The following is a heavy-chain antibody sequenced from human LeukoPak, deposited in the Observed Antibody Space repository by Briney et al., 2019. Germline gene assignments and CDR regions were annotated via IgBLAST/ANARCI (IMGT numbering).Heavy chain of an antibody. D-gene: IGHD5-24*01. CDR1: GYTFTSYT. CDR2: INAGNGNT. V-gene: IGHV1-3*01. J-gene: IGHJ3*02. Sequence: GASVKVSCKASGYTFTSYTLHWVRQAPGQRLEWMGRINAGNGNTKYSQKFQGRVTITRDTSASTAYMEVSSLRSEDTAVYYCARDFEGYNPRGGDAFDIWGQGTMVTVSS. CDR3: ARDFEGYNPRGGDAFDI.